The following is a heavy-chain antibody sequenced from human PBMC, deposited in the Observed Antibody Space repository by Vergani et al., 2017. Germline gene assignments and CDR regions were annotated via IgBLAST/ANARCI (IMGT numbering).Heavy chain of an antibody. V-gene: IGHV4-34*01. CDR3: ARDRGQLWRYYYYYGMDV. CDR2: IYYSGST. D-gene: IGHD5-18*01. J-gene: IGHJ6*02. CDR1: GGSFSGYY. Sequence: QVQLQQWGAGLLKPSETLSLTCAVYGGSFSGYYWSWIRQPPGKGLEWIGSIYYSGSTYYNPSLKSRVTISVDTSKNQFSLKLSSVTAADTAVYYCARDRGQLWRYYYYYGMDVWGQGTTVTVSS.